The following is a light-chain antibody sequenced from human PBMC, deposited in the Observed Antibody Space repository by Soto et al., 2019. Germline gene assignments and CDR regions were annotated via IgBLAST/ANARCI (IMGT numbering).Light chain of an antibody. V-gene: IGLV2-14*03. CDR1: SKEFGGYNY. Sequence: SLLTQPSSLSGAPGQSITLSPTGNSKEFGGYNYVSWYQHHPGKAPKLMIYDVSNRPSGVSNRFSGSKSGNTASLTISGLQAEDEADYYCSSYTSSSTPYVFGTGTKVTVL. CDR2: DVS. CDR3: SSYTSSSTPYV. J-gene: IGLJ1*01.